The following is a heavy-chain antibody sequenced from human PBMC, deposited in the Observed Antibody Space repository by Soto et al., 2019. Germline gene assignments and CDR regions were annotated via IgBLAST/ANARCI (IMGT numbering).Heavy chain of an antibody. CDR1: GGSISSYY. J-gene: IGHJ4*02. V-gene: IGHV4-59*01. CDR3: ARDLGGYNRFDY. CDR2: IYYSGST. D-gene: IGHD5-12*01. Sequence: PSETLSLTCTVSGGSISSYYWSWIRQPPGKGLEWIGYIYYSGSTNYNPSLKSRVTISVDTSKSQFSLKLSSVTAADTAVYYCARDLGGYNRFDYWGQGTLVTVSS.